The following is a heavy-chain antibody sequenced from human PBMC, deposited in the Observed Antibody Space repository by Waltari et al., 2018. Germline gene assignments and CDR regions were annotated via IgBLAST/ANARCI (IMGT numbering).Heavy chain of an antibody. Sequence: QVQLVESGGGVVQPGRSLRLACAASGFSFSNFAMHWVRQAPGKGLEWVAVISHTGYDKDYADSVKGRFTISRDNSKNTLYLEMNSLRPEDTAIYYCARAFWVAGEGRFDPWGQGTLATVSS. CDR1: GFSFSNFA. J-gene: IGHJ5*02. CDR2: ISHTGYDK. CDR3: ARAFWVAGEGRFDP. V-gene: IGHV3-30*04. D-gene: IGHD6-19*01.